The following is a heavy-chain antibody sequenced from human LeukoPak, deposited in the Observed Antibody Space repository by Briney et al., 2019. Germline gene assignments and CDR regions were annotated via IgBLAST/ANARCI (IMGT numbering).Heavy chain of an antibody. J-gene: IGHJ4*02. V-gene: IGHV1-24*01. D-gene: IGHD5-12*01. CDR1: GYTLTELS. CDR2: FDAEDGET. CDR3: ATGLSWPTPDY. Sequence: GASVKVSCKVSGYTLTELSMHWVRQAPGKGLGWMGGFDAEDGETIYAQKCQGRVTMTEDTSTDTAYMELSSLRSEDTAVYYCATGLSWPTPDYWGQGTLVTVSS.